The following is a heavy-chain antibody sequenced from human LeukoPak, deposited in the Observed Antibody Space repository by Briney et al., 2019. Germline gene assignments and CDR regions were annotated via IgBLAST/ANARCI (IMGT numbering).Heavy chain of an antibody. J-gene: IGHJ6*02. V-gene: IGHV3-30*03. CDR3: ARDGTYSSGWPYYYYGMDV. Sequence: GGSLRLSCAASGFTFSSYGMHWVRQAPGKGLEWVAVISYDGSNKYYADSVKGRFTISRDNSKNTLYLQMNSLRAEDTAVYYCARDGTYSSGWPYYYYGMDVWGQGTTVTVSS. CDR2: ISYDGSNK. CDR1: GFTFSSYG. D-gene: IGHD6-19*01.